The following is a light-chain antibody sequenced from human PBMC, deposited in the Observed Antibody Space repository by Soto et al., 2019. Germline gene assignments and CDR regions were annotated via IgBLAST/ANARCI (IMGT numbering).Light chain of an antibody. CDR1: QNVANY. Sequence: EIVLTQSPATLSLSPGERATLSCRASQNVANYLDWYQKKPGQYPRLLIYESSNRATGIAARFSGSGSGTDFNLTISRLETEDFAVYECQQRSNWTQTFGQGTKVDIK. CDR3: QQRSNWTQT. V-gene: IGKV3-11*01. J-gene: IGKJ1*01. CDR2: ESS.